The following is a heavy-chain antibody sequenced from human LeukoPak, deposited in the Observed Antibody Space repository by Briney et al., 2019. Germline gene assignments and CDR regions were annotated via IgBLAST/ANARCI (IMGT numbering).Heavy chain of an antibody. Sequence: SETLSLTCAVYGGSFSGYYWSWVRQPPGKGLEWIGEINHSGSTNYNASLRSGGTISVEKNKNKFSLKLNSVTAADTAVYYCARGHGDYFDYWGQGTLVTVSS. J-gene: IGHJ4*02. CDR2: INHSGST. D-gene: IGHD4-17*01. CDR3: ARGHGDYFDY. CDR1: GGSFSGYY. V-gene: IGHV4-34*01.